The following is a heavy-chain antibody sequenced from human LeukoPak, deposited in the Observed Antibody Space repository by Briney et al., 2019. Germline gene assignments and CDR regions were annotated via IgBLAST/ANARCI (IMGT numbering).Heavy chain of an antibody. V-gene: IGHV1-18*01. J-gene: IGHJ6*02. CDR3: VRAPADPLRPFGMNV. CDR2: ISGYNGDT. D-gene: IGHD3-16*01. Sequence: GASVKVSCKASGYSFTNFGVTWVRQAPGQGLEWMGWISGYNGDTNYAQRFQGRVTMPTDSSTSTGYMELKNLRSDDTATFYCVRAPADPLRPFGMNVWGQGTTVIVSS. CDR1: GYSFTNFG.